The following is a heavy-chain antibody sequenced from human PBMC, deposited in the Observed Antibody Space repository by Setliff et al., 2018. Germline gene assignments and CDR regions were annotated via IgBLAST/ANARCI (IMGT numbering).Heavy chain of an antibody. Sequence: PSETLSLTCIVSGGSIGHYYWNWIRQPPGKGLEWIGYVYTSGSTNYNPSLKSRVTISLDTSKNHFSLNLRSVTAADTAVYYCARLSPYNTGPPFDYWGQGTLVTVSS. CDR2: VYTSGST. D-gene: IGHD2-8*02. J-gene: IGHJ4*02. V-gene: IGHV4-4*08. CDR3: ARLSPYNTGPPFDY. CDR1: GGSIGHYY.